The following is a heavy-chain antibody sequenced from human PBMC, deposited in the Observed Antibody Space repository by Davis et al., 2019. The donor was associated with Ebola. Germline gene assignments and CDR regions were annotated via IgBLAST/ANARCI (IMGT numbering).Heavy chain of an antibody. D-gene: IGHD3-9*01. CDR1: GGTFSSYA. Sequence: SVKVSCKASGGTFSSYAISWVRQAPGQGLEWMGGIIPIFGTANYAQKFQGRVTITADKSTSTAYMELSSLRSEDTAVYYCARVVKLRYFDWLPGDYYGMDVWGQGTTVTVSS. J-gene: IGHJ6*02. CDR2: IIPIFGTA. V-gene: IGHV1-69*06. CDR3: ARVVKLRYFDWLPGDYYGMDV.